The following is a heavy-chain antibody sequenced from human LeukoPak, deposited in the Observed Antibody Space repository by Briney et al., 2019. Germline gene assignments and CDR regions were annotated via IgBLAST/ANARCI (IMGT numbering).Heavy chain of an antibody. CDR2: INPNSGGT. J-gene: IGHJ4*02. CDR3: ARGPPYYYDTSGYYYAY. CDR1: GYTFTGYY. Sequence: ASVKVSCKASGYTFTGYYMHWVRQAPGQGLEWMAWINPNSGGTNYARKFQGRVTMTRDTSISTAYMELTRLKSDDTAVYYCARGPPYYYDTSGYYYAYWGQGTLVTVSS. D-gene: IGHD3-22*01. V-gene: IGHV1-2*02.